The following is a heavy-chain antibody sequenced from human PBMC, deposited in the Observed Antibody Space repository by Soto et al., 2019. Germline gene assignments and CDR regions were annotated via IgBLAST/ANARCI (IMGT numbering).Heavy chain of an antibody. CDR3: ARDGGRHSGGIDY. CDR1: GGTFSSYS. D-gene: IGHD1-26*01. Sequence: QVQLVQSGAEVKKPGSSVKVSCKASGGTFSSYSINWVRQAPGQGLEWMGEIIPIFGTANYAQKFQGRVTMTADESTGRDDIELSSLRSEDTAVYYCARDGGRHSGGIDYWGQGTLVTVSS. V-gene: IGHV1-69*01. CDR2: IIPIFGTA. J-gene: IGHJ4*02.